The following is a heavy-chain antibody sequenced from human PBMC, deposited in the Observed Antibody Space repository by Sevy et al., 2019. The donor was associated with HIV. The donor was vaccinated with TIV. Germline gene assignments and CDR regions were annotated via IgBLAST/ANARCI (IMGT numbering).Heavy chain of an antibody. J-gene: IGHJ3*02. CDR1: GYTFTGYY. D-gene: IGHD3-9*01. CDR3: ATASSYDILTGYPPEDAFDI. V-gene: IGHV1-2*02. CDR2: INPNSGGT. Sequence: ASVKVSCKASGYTFTGYYMHWVRQAPGQGLEWMGWINPNSGGTNYAQKFQGRVTMTRDTSISTAYMELSRLRSDDTAVYYCATASSYDILTGYPPEDAFDIWGQGTMVTVSS.